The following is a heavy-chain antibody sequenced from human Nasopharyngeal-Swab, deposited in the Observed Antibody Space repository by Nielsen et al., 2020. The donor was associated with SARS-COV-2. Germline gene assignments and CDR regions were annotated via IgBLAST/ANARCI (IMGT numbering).Heavy chain of an antibody. Sequence: VRQAPGKGLEWVGRIKSKTDGGTTDHAAPVKGRFTISRDDSKNTLYLQMNSLKTEDTAVYYCTTDLMYCSSTSCYSFDYWGQGTLVTVSS. CDR3: TTDLMYCSSTSCYSFDY. J-gene: IGHJ4*02. V-gene: IGHV3-15*01. D-gene: IGHD2-2*01. CDR2: IKSKTDGGTT.